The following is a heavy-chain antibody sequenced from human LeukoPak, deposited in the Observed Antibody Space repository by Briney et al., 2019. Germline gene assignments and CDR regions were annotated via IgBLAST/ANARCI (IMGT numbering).Heavy chain of an antibody. CDR1: GFTFSSYA. CDR3: ARHYSYGDY. D-gene: IGHD5-18*01. Sequence: GGSLRLSCAASGFTFSSYAMSWVRQAPGKGLEWVSVIYSGGSTYYADSVKGRFTISRHNSKNTLYLRMNSLRAEDTAVYYCARHYSYGDYWGQGTLVTVSS. V-gene: IGHV3-53*04. CDR2: IYSGGST. J-gene: IGHJ4*02.